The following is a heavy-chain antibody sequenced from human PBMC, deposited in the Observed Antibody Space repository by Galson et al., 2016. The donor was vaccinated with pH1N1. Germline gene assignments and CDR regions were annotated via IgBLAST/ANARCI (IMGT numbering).Heavy chain of an antibody. V-gene: IGHV1-69*13. Sequence: SVKVSCKASGATFNSYGIHWVRQAPGQGLEWVGGIIGMFGTTTYAQKLQGRVTITAEELTSSSYMELTSLTSEDTALYYCARSRGYSYGSYYFDNWGQGTLVTVSS. CDR2: IIGMFGTT. J-gene: IGHJ4*02. CDR1: GATFNSYG. CDR3: ARSRGYSYGSYYFDN. D-gene: IGHD5-18*01.